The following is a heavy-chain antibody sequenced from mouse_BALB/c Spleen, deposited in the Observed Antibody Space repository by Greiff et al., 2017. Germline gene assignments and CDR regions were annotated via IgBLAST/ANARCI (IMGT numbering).Heavy chain of an antibody. CDR1: GFTFSSYT. Sequence: EVKLVESGGGLVQPGGSLKLSCAASGFTFSSYTMSWVRQTPEKRLEWVAYISNGGGSTYYPDTVKGRFTISRDNAKNTLYLQMSSLKSEDTAMYYCARHGEATVVVPPAWFAYWGQGTLVTVSA. D-gene: IGHD1-1*01. CDR2: ISNGGGST. V-gene: IGHV5-12-2*01. CDR3: ARHGEATVVVPPAWFAY. J-gene: IGHJ3*01.